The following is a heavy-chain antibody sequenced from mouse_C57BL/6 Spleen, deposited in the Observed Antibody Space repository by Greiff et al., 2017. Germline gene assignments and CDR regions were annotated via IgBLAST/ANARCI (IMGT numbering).Heavy chain of an antibody. J-gene: IGHJ2*01. CDR3: ARRDGYYFDY. Sequence: EVQLVESGGDLVKPGGSLKLSCAASGFTFSSYGMSWVRQTPDKRLEWVATISSGGSYTYYPDSVKGRFTISRDNAKNTLYLQMSSLQSEDTAMYYCARRDGYYFDYWGQGTTLTVSS. V-gene: IGHV5-6*01. CDR2: ISSGGSYT. CDR1: GFTFSSYG. D-gene: IGHD2-3*01.